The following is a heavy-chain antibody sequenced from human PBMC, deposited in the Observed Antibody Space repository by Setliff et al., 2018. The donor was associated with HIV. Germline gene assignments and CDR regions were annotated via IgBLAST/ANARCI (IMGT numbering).Heavy chain of an antibody. J-gene: IGHJ6*03. CDR1: GASITSHY. D-gene: IGHD1-7*01. CDR2: IYSTGST. CDR3: ARHRGMIGTTWYNHYMDV. Sequence: SETLSLTCTVSGASITSHYWSWIRQSPGRELEWIGYIYSTGSTNYNPSLQSRVSISMDASKNKFSLKVTSVTSADTAVYYCARHRGMIGTTWYNHYMDVWGKGATVTVSS. V-gene: IGHV4-59*11.